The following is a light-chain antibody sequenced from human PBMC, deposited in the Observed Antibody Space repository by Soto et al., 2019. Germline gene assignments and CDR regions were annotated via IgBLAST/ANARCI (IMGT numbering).Light chain of an antibody. V-gene: IGKV3-11*01. CDR3: QQRSNWPLT. J-gene: IGKJ5*01. CDR1: QSVSSY. CDR2: DAS. Sequence: DIVLTQSPATLSLSPGERASLSCRASQSVSSYLAWYQQKPGQAPRLLIYDASNRATGIPARFSGSGSGTDFTLPISSLEPEDFAVYYCQQRSNWPLTFGQGTRLEIK.